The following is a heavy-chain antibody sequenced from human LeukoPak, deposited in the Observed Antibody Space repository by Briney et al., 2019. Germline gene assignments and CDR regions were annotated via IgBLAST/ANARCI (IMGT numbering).Heavy chain of an antibody. CDR1: GYSITSAYY. CDR3: ARGRPSRAGDRSITWYFDL. D-gene: IGHD3-10*01. V-gene: IGHV4-38-2*02. J-gene: IGHJ2*01. Sequence: SETLCLTCTVSGYSITSAYYWGWIRQPPGKGLEWIGSIYHSGSTYYYNPSLKSRVTISVDTSKNQFSLKVNSVTAADTAVYYCARGRPSRAGDRSITWYFDLWGRGTLVTVSS. CDR2: IYHSGSTY.